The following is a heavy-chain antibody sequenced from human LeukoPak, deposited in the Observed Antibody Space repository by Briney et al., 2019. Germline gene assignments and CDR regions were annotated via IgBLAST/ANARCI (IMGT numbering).Heavy chain of an antibody. Sequence: GGSLRLSCAASGFIFNDYAMHWVRQAPGKGLEWVAGISWNSGTIAYADSVKGRFTISRDNAKNSIYLQMNSLRPEDMAFYFCAKVAAYSSGWYDSWGQGTLVTVSS. CDR2: ISWNSGTI. CDR3: AKVAAYSSGWYDS. D-gene: IGHD6-19*01. V-gene: IGHV3-9*03. CDR1: GFIFNDYA. J-gene: IGHJ5*01.